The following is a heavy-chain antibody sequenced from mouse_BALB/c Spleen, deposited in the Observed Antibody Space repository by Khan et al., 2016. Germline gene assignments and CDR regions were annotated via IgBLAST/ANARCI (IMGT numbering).Heavy chain of an antibody. V-gene: IGHV5-6*01. J-gene: IGHJ2*01. CDR1: GFTFSSYG. CDR2: ISSGGSYT. D-gene: IGHD1-1*01. CDR3: ARQFIITVVADY. Sequence: EVELVESGGDLVKPGGSLKLSCAASGFTFSSYGMSWVRQTPDKRLEWVATISSGGSYTYYPDSVKGRFTISRDNAKNTLYLQMSSLKSEDTAMYYCARQFIITVVADYWGQGTTLTVSS.